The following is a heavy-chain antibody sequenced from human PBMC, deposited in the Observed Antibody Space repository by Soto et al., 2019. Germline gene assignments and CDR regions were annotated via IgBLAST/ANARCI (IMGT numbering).Heavy chain of an antibody. V-gene: IGHV4-39*01. D-gene: IGHD3-3*02. CDR1: GSSINSSGYY. CDR3: ARLPSRHLVDY. CDR2: MFYGVST. J-gene: IGHJ4*02. Sequence: SETLSLTCTVSGSSINSSGYYWVWIRQPPGKGLEWIGSMFYGVSTYYNPSLKSRVTVSVDTSKNQFSLNLRSVTAADTAVYYCARLPSRHLVDYWGQGTLVTVSS.